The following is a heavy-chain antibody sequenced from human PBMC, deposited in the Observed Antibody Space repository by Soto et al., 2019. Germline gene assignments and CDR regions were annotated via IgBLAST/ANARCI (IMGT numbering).Heavy chain of an antibody. D-gene: IGHD3-22*01. CDR1: GGSISDGYY. V-gene: IGHV4-31*03. CDR3: ARRDRSGFSYWLDT. CDR2: ISASGST. J-gene: IGHJ5*02. Sequence: QVQLQESGPGLVKPSQTLSLTCTVSGGSISDGYYWTWIRQHPGKGLEWIGSISASGSTSYNPSLKSRLTVSVDKSKNQFSLNLRSVTAADTAVHYCARRDRSGFSYWLDTWGQGTLVTVSS.